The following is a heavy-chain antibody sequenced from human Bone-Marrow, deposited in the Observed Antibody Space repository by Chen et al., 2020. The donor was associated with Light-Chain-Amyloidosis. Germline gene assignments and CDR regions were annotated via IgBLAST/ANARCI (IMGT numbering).Heavy chain of an antibody. V-gene: IGHV1-2*02. CDR2: INPNGGGT. Sequence: QVQLVQSGAEVKKPGASVKVSCKASGYTFTGYYMHWVRQAPGQGLEWMGWINPNGGGTNYAQKFQGRVTMTRDTSISTAYMELSRRRSDDTAVYYCARGAERGYSGYESTNFDYWGQGTLVTVSS. J-gene: IGHJ4*02. CDR1: GYTFTGYY. CDR3: ARGAERGYSGYESTNFDY. D-gene: IGHD5-12*01.